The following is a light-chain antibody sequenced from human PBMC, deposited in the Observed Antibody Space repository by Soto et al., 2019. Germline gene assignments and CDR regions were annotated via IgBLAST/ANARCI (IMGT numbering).Light chain of an antibody. CDR2: DAS. Sequence: DIQMTQSPSTLSASVGDRVTITCRACQTITRWMAWYQQKPGKAPKLLICDASTLESGVPSRFSGSRSGTEFTLTISSLQPDDFATYYCQQYNSYSWTFGQGTKVDIK. CDR3: QQYNSYSWT. J-gene: IGKJ1*01. CDR1: QTITRW. V-gene: IGKV1-5*01.